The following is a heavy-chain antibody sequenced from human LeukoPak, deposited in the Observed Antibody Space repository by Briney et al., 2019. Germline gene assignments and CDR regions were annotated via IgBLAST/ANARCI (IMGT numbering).Heavy chain of an antibody. CDR1: GYTFIRSG. J-gene: IGHJ5*02. D-gene: IGHD5/OR15-5a*01. V-gene: IGHV1-18*01. Sequence: ASVKLSCKASGYTFIRSGISWLRQAPGQGLEWMGWINHNGKTNTAQKFQGRVTMTTDTSTTTAFMEVRSLTSDDTAVYYCARDSDSVYPPPKFDPWGQGTLVTVSS. CDR3: ARDSDSVYPPPKFDP. CDR2: INHNGKT.